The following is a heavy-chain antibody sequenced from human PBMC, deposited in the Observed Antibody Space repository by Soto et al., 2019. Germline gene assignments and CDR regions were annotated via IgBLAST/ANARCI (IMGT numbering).Heavy chain of an antibody. V-gene: IGHV1-18*01. J-gene: IGHJ4*01. CDR2: ISVSNGYT. CDR1: GYPFTTYG. Sequence: QVQLVQSGPEVKKPGASIKVSCKASGYPFTTYGINWVRQAPGQGLEWMGWISVSNGYTNYAQNLQGRVTMTADTSTNVAYMELRSLRSDDTAVYYCTRENAAAASPALDYWGHVTLVTVSS. D-gene: IGHD6-13*01. CDR3: TRENAAAASPALDY.